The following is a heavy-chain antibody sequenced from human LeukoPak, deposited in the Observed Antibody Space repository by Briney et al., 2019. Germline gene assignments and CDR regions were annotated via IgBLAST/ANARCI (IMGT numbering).Heavy chain of an antibody. CDR2: ISSSGSTI. J-gene: IGHJ3*02. CDR3: ARDVTTVTTHAFDI. Sequence: GGSLRLSCAASGFTFSDYYMSWIRQAPGKGLEWVSYISSSGSTIYYADSVKGRFTISRDNAKNSLYLQMNSLRAEDTAVYYCARDVTTVTTHAFDIWGQGTMVTVSS. V-gene: IGHV3-11*04. D-gene: IGHD4-11*01. CDR1: GFTFSDYY.